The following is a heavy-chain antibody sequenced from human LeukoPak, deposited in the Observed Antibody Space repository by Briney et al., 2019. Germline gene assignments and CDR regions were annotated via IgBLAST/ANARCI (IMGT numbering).Heavy chain of an antibody. CDR2: INHSGST. J-gene: IGHJ5*02. CDR3: ARKGPRRHYYDSSGYYVPGWFDP. V-gene: IGHV4-34*01. D-gene: IGHD3-22*01. Sequence: GSLRLSCEASGFTFTTYSMTWIRQPPGKGLEWIGEINHSGSTNYNPSLKSRVTISVDTSKNQFSLKLSSVTAADTAVYYCARKGPRRHYYDSSGYYVPGWFDPWGQGTLVTVSS. CDR1: GFTFTTYS.